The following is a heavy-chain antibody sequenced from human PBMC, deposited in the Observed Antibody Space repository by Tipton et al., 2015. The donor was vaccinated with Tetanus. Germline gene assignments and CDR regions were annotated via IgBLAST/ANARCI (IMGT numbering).Heavy chain of an antibody. CDR3: AKDGCFSVGCLGSDY. Sequence: SLRLSCAVSGFTFSKKAMAWVRQAPGKGLEWVSAISGSDGSTYYADSVRGRFTISRDNSKNTLYLQMNSLRAEDTAVYYCAKDGCFSVGCLGSDYWGQGNLVTVSS. J-gene: IGHJ4*02. D-gene: IGHD5/OR15-5a*01. CDR1: GFTFSKKA. CDR2: ISGSDGST. V-gene: IGHV3-23*01.